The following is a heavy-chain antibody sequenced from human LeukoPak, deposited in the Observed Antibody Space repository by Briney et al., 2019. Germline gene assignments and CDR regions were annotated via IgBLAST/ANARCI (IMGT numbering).Heavy chain of an antibody. V-gene: IGHV3-7*01. CDR1: GFTFSSYW. Sequence: GGSLRLSCAASGFTFSSYWMSWVRQAPGKGLERVANIKQDGSEKYYADSVKGRFTISRDNAKNSLYLQMNSLRAEDTAVYYCARDQGQDTAFDIWGQGTMVTVSS. J-gene: IGHJ3*02. CDR3: ARDQGQDTAFDI. CDR2: IKQDGSEK. D-gene: IGHD5-18*01.